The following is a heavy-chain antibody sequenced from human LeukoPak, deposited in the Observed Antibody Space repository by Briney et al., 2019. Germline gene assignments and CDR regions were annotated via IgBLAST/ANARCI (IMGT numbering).Heavy chain of an antibody. V-gene: IGHV3-23*01. CDR2: ISGSGGSA. J-gene: IGHJ5*02. CDR3: AKDGRLRGYSP. Sequence: GGSLRLSCAASGFTFSSYAMSWVRQAPGKGLEWVSAISGSGGSAYYADSVKGRFTISRDNSKNTLYLQMNSLRAEDTAVYYCAKDGRLRGYSPWGQGTLVTVSS. D-gene: IGHD5-18*01. CDR1: GFTFSSYA.